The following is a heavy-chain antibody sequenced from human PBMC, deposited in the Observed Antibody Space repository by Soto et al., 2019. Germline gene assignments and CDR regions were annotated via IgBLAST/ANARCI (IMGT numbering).Heavy chain of an antibody. CDR3: GRGEYSSGGGYFDY. D-gene: IGHD6-19*01. CDR1: GFTFSSYE. Sequence: EVQLVESGGGLVQPGGSLRLSCAASGFTFSSYEMNWVRQAPGKGLEWVSYISSSGSPIYYADSVKGRFTISRDNAKNSLYLQTKSLGGEVTVVYYCGRGEYSSGGGYFDYWGQETLVTVSS. J-gene: IGHJ4*02. V-gene: IGHV3-48*03. CDR2: ISSSGSPI.